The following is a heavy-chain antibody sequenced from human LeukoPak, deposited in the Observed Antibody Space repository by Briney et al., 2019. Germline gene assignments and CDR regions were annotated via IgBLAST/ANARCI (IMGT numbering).Heavy chain of an antibody. CDR1: GFTFSNYT. D-gene: IGHD5-18*01. CDR2: ISDVGGIT. Sequence: GVSLRLSCAASGFTFSNYTMTWVRQAPGKGLEWVSGISDVGGITYYADSVKGRFTISRDNSKNTLYLQMNSLRAEDTAVYYCMARGDSYGLFDYWGHGTLVTVSS. V-gene: IGHV3-23*01. J-gene: IGHJ4*01. CDR3: MARGDSYGLFDY.